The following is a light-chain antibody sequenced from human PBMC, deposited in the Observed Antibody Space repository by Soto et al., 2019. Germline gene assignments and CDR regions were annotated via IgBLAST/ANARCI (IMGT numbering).Light chain of an antibody. J-gene: IGKJ4*01. CDR3: QQFVSSVIT. CDR2: GAS. CDR1: ASVNSDY. Sequence: IVLTQSPGTLSLSPGERVTLSCRSSASVNSDYLAWHQQKPGQAPRLLIYGASSRATGIPDRFSGSGSGTDFTLTISRLEPEDFAVYYCQQFVSSVITFGGGTKLEIK. V-gene: IGKV3-20*01.